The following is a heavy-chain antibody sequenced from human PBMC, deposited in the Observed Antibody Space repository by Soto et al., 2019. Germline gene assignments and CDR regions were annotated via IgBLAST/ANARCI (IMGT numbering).Heavy chain of an antibody. CDR2: ISSSSSTI. CDR3: ARAGYYGSGILL. D-gene: IGHD3-10*01. Sequence: EVQLVESGGGLVQPGGSLRLSCAASGFTFNSYSMNWVRQAPGKGLGWVSYISSSSSTIYYADSVKGRFTISRDNAKNSRYLQMNSLRDEDTAVYYCARAGYYGSGILLWGQGTLVTVSS. V-gene: IGHV3-48*02. J-gene: IGHJ4*02. CDR1: GFTFNSYS.